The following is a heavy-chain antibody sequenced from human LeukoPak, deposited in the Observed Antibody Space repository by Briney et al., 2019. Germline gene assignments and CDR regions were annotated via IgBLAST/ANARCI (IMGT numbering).Heavy chain of an antibody. CDR1: DDSISSYY. Sequence: SETLSLTCTVSDDSISSYYWRWIRQPPGKGLEWMGYIYYSGSTNYNPSLKSRVTISVDTSKNQFSLKLSSVTAADTAVYYCARGVSGSYYAFDYWGQGTLVTVSS. D-gene: IGHD3-10*01. V-gene: IGHV4-59*01. CDR3: ARGVSGSYYAFDY. J-gene: IGHJ4*02. CDR2: IYYSGST.